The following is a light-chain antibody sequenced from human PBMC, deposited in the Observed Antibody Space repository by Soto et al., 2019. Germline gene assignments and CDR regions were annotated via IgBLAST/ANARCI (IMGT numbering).Light chain of an antibody. J-gene: IGLJ3*02. V-gene: IGLV1-47*02. CDR3: QSYDNSLSGSWV. CDR2: SNS. CDR1: SSNIGSNY. Sequence: QSVLTQPPSASGTPGQRVTISCSGSSSNIGSNYVYWYQQLPGTAPKLLIYSNSNRPSGVPDRFSGSKSGTSASLAINGLQAEDEAHYYCQSYDNSLSGSWVFGGGTKLTVL.